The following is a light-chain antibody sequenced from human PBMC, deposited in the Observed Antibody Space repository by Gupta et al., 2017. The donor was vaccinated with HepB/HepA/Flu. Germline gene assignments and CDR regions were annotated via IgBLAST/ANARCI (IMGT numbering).Light chain of an antibody. Sequence: DIQMTQSPSSLSASVGDSITITCRASQSINNWLAWFQQKPGKAPRLLISKASTLQDGVPSKFSGSGSGTEFTLTINSRQPDDFATYYCQQDKDYPWTFGQGTKVENK. J-gene: IGKJ1*01. CDR3: QQDKDYPWT. V-gene: IGKV1-5*03. CDR1: QSINNW. CDR2: KAS.